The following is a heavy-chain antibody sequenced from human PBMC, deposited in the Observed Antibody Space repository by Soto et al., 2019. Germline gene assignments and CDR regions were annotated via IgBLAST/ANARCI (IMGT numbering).Heavy chain of an antibody. V-gene: IGHV4-4*07. CDR2: VSTNGAT. J-gene: IGHJ6*02. D-gene: IGHD3-9*01. Sequence: SETLSLTCTVSDDFISSYYWNWIRQPAGKGLEWIGRVSTNGATNYNPSLESRVTMSVDTSKNQFSLKLTSVTAADTAVYFCARADYEILTGSYAMDVWGQGTKGT. CDR1: DDFISSYY. CDR3: ARADYEILTGSYAMDV.